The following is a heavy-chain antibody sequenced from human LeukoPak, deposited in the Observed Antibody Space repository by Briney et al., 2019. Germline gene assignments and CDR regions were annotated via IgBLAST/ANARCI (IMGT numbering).Heavy chain of an antibody. V-gene: IGHV1-8*01. CDR1: GYTFPIYD. CDR2: MNPNSGNT. J-gene: IGHJ4*02. D-gene: IGHD1-26*01. Sequence: ASVSVSCTASGYTFPIYDINWVRQAPGQRLELMGWMNPNSGNTGYAQKFQGRVTMTRDTSINTAYMELSGLRSEDTAVYYCARVARWNSGSYYSFDYWGQGTLVTVSS. CDR3: ARVARWNSGSYYSFDY.